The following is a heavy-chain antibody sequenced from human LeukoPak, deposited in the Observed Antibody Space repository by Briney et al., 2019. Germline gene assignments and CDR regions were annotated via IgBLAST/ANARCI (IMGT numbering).Heavy chain of an antibody. CDR3: AWREAVAGTEDFLDY. CDR2: IYPGDSDT. CDR1: GYTFTTYW. Sequence: GESLKISXKGSGYTFTTYWIGWVRQIPGKGQEWMGIIYPGDSDTRYSPSFQGQVTISADRSISTAYLQWSSLKASDTAIYYCAWREAVAGTEDFLDYWGQGTLATISS. V-gene: IGHV5-51*01. J-gene: IGHJ4*02. D-gene: IGHD6-19*01.